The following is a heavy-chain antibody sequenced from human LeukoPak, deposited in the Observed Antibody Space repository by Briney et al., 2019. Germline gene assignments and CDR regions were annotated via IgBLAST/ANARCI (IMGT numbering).Heavy chain of an antibody. CDR2: IKQDGSEK. D-gene: IGHD2-2*02. J-gene: IGHJ6*02. Sequence: GGSLRLSSAASGFTFSSYWMSWVRKAPGKGLEWVANIKQDGSEKHYVDSVKGRFTISRDNAKNSLYLQMNSLRAEDTAVYYCARVYCSSTSCDRYYYGMDVWGQGTTVTVSS. CDR3: ARVYCSSTSCDRYYYGMDV. CDR1: GFTFSSYW. V-gene: IGHV3-7*01.